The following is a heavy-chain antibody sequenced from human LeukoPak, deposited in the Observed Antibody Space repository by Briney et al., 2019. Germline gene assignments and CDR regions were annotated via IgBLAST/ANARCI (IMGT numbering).Heavy chain of an antibody. CDR3: ARGGGVSYPRFAFDI. J-gene: IGHJ3*02. D-gene: IGHD2-21*02. Sequence: GSLLLSCASSGFTVSSNYMSWVRQAPGKGLEWVSIIYSGGSTYYADSVKCRFTISRDSSKNTLYLQMNSLRAEDTAVYYCARGGGVSYPRFAFDIWGQGTMVTVSS. CDR1: GFTVSSNY. V-gene: IGHV3-66*01. CDR2: IYSGGST.